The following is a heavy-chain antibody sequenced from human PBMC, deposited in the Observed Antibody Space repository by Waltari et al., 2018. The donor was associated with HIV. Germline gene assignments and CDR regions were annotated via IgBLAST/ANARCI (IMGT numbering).Heavy chain of an antibody. CDR1: GDSFSGCC. D-gene: IGHD2-2*01. CDR2: ISTDGGT. Sequence: QVQLQESGPGLLRPSETLSLTCTVSGDSFSGCCWSWFRQPAGKALEWSGRISTDGGTNHKSSFESRVTMSVDTSRKQFSLTLKSVTAADTAVYYCARDRFDSSTSYHWFDPWGQGTLVTVSS. J-gene: IGHJ5*02. V-gene: IGHV4-4*07. CDR3: ARDRFDSSTSYHWFDP.